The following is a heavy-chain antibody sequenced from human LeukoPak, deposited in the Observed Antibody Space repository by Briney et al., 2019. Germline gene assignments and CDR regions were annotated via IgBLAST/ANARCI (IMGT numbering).Heavy chain of an antibody. V-gene: IGHV3-30*03. D-gene: IGHD2-2*01. CDR1: GFTFSSYV. CDR3: ARVMGRYCSGTSCYVDY. CDR2: ILYDRSSK. Sequence: GGSLRLSCAASGFTFSSYVMHWVRQAPGKGLERVAVILYDRSSKYYADSVKGRVTSSRDNSKNTLYLQMNSLRTEDTAVYSCARVMGRYCSGTSCYVDYWGQGTLVTVSS. J-gene: IGHJ4*02.